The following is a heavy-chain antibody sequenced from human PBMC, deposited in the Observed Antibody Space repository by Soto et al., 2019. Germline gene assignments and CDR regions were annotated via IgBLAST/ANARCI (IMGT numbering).Heavy chain of an antibody. V-gene: IGHV4-34*01. CDR1: GGSLSLHC. Sequence: SETLSLTCAVYGGSLSLHCWSWIRQSPGKGLERIGDIDHSETVNYTPALRNRVTISVYASKSQFSLKLTAVTAADTAVYYCATLSRYVGVRRKNHAQEFENWGKGTLVSVSA. CDR3: ATLSRYVGVRRKNHAQEFEN. CDR2: IDHSETV. J-gene: IGHJ4*02. D-gene: IGHD3-9*01.